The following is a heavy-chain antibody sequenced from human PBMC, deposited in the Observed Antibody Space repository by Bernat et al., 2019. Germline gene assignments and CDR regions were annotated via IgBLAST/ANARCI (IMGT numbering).Heavy chain of an antibody. Sequence: VQLVESGGGLVQPGGSLRLSCAASGFTFSSYGMHWVRQAPGKGLEWIGEINHTGRTNYNPSLKSRVTMSVDTSKNQFSLYLTSVTAADTAVYYCARAPRSYQDRSGQATWFDPWGQGALVTVSS. J-gene: IGHJ5*02. D-gene: IGHD3-22*01. CDR2: INHTGRT. CDR1: GFTFSSYG. V-gene: IGHV4-34*10. CDR3: ARAPRSYQDRSGQATWFDP.